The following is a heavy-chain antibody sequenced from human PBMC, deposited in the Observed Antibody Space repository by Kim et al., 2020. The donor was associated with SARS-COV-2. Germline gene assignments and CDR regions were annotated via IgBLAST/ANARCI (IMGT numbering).Heavy chain of an antibody. V-gene: IGHV3-23*01. D-gene: IGHD6-13*01. J-gene: IGHJ4*02. CDR3: ANPRQPDY. Sequence: YPDPVKGRFTVSRDNAKNTLYLQMSSLRAEDTAIYYCANPRQPDYWGQGTLVTVSS.